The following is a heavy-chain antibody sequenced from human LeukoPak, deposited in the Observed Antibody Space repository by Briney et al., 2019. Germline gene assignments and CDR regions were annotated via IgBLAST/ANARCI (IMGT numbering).Heavy chain of an antibody. CDR1: GFTFSSYW. D-gene: IGHD3-22*01. CDR2: IKEDGSEK. J-gene: IGHJ5*02. Sequence: GGSLRLSCAASGFTFSSYWMSWVRQAPGKGLEWVANIKEDGSEKYYVDSVKGRFTISRDNAKNSLYLQMNSLRAEDTAVYYCARVLSGSWDWFDPWGQGTLVTVSS. V-gene: IGHV3-7*01. CDR3: ARVLSGSWDWFDP.